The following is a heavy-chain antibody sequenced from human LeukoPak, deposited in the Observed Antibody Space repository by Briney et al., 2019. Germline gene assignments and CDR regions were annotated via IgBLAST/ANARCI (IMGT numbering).Heavy chain of an antibody. Sequence: PSETLSLTCTVSGDSISPYCWSWIRQPPGKGLEWIGYIFASGSTNNNLSFKRRVTMSVDTSKNQFSLILSSMTAADTAVYYCVRSNDFWSGYYDPWGQGIQVTVSS. CDR3: VRSNDFWSGYYDP. CDR2: IFASGST. D-gene: IGHD3-3*01. V-gene: IGHV4-4*09. CDR1: GDSISPYC. J-gene: IGHJ5*02.